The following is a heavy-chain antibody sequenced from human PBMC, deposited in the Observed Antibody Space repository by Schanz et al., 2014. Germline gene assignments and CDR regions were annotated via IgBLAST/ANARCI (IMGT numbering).Heavy chain of an antibody. CDR2: IKQDGSEK. CDR3: ARVVLAATGPRNYYYYGMDV. CDR1: GFTFSNFA. V-gene: IGHV3-7*01. D-gene: IGHD6-13*01. Sequence: VQLVESGGGVVQPGRSLRLSCAASGFTFSNFAIHWVRQAPGKGLEWVANIKQDGSEKYYVDSVKGRFTISRDNAKNSLYLQMNSLRAEDTAVYYCARVVLAATGPRNYYYYGMDVWGQGTTVTVSS. J-gene: IGHJ6*02.